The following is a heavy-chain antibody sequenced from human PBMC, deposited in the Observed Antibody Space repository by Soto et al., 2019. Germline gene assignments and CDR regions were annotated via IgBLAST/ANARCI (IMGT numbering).Heavy chain of an antibody. CDR1: GYTFTSYG. V-gene: IGHV1-18*01. CDR3: ARSWFGELYLYYFDY. D-gene: IGHD3-10*01. Sequence: VKVSCKASGYTFTSYGISWVRQAPGQGLEWMGWISAYNGNTNYAQKLQGRVTMTTDTSTSTAYMELRSLRSDDTAVYYCARSWFGELYLYYFDYWGQGTLVTVSS. CDR2: ISAYNGNT. J-gene: IGHJ4*01.